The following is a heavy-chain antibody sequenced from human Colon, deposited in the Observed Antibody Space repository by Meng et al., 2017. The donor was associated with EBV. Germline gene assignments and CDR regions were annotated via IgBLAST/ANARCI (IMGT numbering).Heavy chain of an antibody. D-gene: IGHD6-13*01. V-gene: IGHV1-2*04. CDR3: ARDWEGSWAVFDY. Sequence: VQLVQSGAEVKKPGASGKVSCKASGYTFTGYYMHWVRQAPGQGLEWMGWINPNSGGTNYAQKFQGWVTMTRDTSISTAYMELSRLRSDDTAVYYCARDWEGSWAVFDYWGQGTLVTVSS. CDR1: GYTFTGYY. J-gene: IGHJ4*02. CDR2: INPNSGGT.